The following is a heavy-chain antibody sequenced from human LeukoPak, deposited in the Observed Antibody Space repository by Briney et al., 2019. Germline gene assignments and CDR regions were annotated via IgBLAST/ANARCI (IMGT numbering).Heavy chain of an antibody. D-gene: IGHD6-19*01. V-gene: IGHV3-30*18. CDR2: ISYDGSNK. Sequence: GRSLRLSCAASGFTFSSYGMHWVRQAPGKGLEWVAVISYDGSNKYYADSVKGRFTISRDNSKNTLYLQMNSLRAEDTAVYYCAKDRTYSSGWHPRGVIDAFDIWGQGTMVTVSS. J-gene: IGHJ3*02. CDR3: AKDRTYSSGWHPRGVIDAFDI. CDR1: GFTFSSYG.